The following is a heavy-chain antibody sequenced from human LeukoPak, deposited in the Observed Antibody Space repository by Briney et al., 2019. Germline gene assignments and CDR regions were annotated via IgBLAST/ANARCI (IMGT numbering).Heavy chain of an antibody. CDR2: IDTNTGIP. D-gene: IGHD5-12*01. CDR3: ARDPGSQRVDRLARRGDY. CDR1: GYTFINFA. V-gene: IGHV7-4-1*02. J-gene: IGHJ4*02. Sequence: ASVKVSCKASGYTFINFAMNWVRQAPGQGLEWMGWIDTNTGIPTYAQGFTGRFVFSLDTSVSTVYLQITSLQAEDAAVYYCARDPGSQRVDRLARRGDYWGQGTLVTVSS.